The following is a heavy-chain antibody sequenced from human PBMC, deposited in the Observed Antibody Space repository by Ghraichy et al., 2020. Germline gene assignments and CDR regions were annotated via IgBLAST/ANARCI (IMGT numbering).Heavy chain of an antibody. D-gene: IGHD3-22*01. Sequence: ASVKVSCKASGYTFTSYAMHWVRQAPGQRLEWMGWINAGNGNTKYSQKFQGRVTITRDTSASTAYMELSSLRSEDTAVYYCARVKRPSYYYDSSAPGPDYWGQGTLVTVSS. V-gene: IGHV1-3*01. CDR1: GYTFTSYA. CDR3: ARVKRPSYYYDSSAPGPDY. J-gene: IGHJ4*02. CDR2: INAGNGNT.